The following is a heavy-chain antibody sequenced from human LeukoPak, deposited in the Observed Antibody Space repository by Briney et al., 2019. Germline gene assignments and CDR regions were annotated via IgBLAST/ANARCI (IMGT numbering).Heavy chain of an antibody. Sequence: GSLRLSCAASGFTFSSYSMNWVRQAPGKGLEWVSSISSSSSYIYYADSVKGRFTISRDNAKNSLYLQMNSLRAEDTAVYYCARDLSVIPENWFDPWGQGTLVTVSS. CDR1: GFTFSSYS. CDR3: ARDLSVIPENWFDP. J-gene: IGHJ5*02. CDR2: ISSSSSYI. V-gene: IGHV3-21*01. D-gene: IGHD4-11*01.